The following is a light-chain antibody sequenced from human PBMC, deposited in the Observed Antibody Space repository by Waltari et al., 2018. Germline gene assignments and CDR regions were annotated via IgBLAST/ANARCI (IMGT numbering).Light chain of an antibody. V-gene: IGLV2-8*01. Sequence: QSALTQPPSASGSPGQSVTISCTGTSSDVGRYNYVSWYQQHPGKAPKLIIYEVTKRPTGFPARFSGYMTGNTSSLTVSGLQAEDEVDYYCSSFADTNPFVFGTGTKVTVL. J-gene: IGLJ1*01. CDR3: SSFADTNPFV. CDR1: SSDVGRYNY. CDR2: EVT.